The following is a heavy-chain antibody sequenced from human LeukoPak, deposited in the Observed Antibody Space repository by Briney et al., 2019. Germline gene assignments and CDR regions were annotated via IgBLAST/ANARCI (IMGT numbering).Heavy chain of an antibody. V-gene: IGHV3-53*01. Sequence: PGGSLRLSCAASGFTLSDHYMSWVRQAPRQGLEWVSVIYSGGTTHYADSVKGRFTISRDHSRNTLYLQMNSLRAEDTAVYYCARGGWDVDFDYWGQGTLVTVSS. CDR2: IYSGGTT. D-gene: IGHD3-16*01. CDR1: GFTLSDHY. J-gene: IGHJ4*02. CDR3: ARGGWDVDFDY.